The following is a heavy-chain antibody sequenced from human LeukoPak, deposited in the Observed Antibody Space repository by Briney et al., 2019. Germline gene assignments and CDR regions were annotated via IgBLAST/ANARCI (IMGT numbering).Heavy chain of an antibody. CDR1: GFTFSSYA. V-gene: IGHV4-34*01. Sequence: GSLRLSCAASGFTFSSYAMSWIRQPPGKGLEWIGEINHSGSTNYNPSLKSRVTISVDTSKNQFSLKLSSVTAADTAVYYCAGAAPEEDDYGGNSFDYWGQGTLVTVSS. CDR2: INHSGST. D-gene: IGHD4-23*01. CDR3: AGAAPEEDDYGGNSFDY. J-gene: IGHJ4*02.